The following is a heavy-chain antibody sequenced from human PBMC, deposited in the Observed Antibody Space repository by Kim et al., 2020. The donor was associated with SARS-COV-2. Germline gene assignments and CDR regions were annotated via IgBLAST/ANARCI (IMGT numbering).Heavy chain of an antibody. Sequence: ASVKVSCKASGYTFTSYYMHWVRQAPGQGLEWMGIINPSGGSTSYAQKFQGRVTMTRDTSTSTVYMELSSLRSEDTAVYYCARDWFKSVAGTERFWFDPWGQGTLVTVSS. CDR1: GYTFTSYY. V-gene: IGHV1-46*01. D-gene: IGHD6-19*01. CDR2: INPSGGST. CDR3: ARDWFKSVAGTERFWFDP. J-gene: IGHJ5*02.